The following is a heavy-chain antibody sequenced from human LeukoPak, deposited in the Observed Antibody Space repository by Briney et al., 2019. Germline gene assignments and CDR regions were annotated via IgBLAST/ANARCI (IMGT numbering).Heavy chain of an antibody. CDR3: ARETTTLVYYYDSSGYVTL. CDR2: ISSSGSTI. Sequence: GGSLRLSCAASGFTFSDYYMSWIRQAPGKGLEWVSYISSSGSTIYYADSVKGRFTISRDNAKNSLYLQMNSPRAEDTAVYYCARETTTLVYYYDSSGYVTLWGQGTLVTVSS. CDR1: GFTFSDYY. V-gene: IGHV3-11*01. J-gene: IGHJ4*02. D-gene: IGHD3-22*01.